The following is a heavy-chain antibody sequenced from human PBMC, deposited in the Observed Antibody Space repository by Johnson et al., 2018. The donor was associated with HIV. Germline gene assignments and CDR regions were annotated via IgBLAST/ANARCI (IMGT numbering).Heavy chain of an antibody. CDR3: AKGGVAAAKGAFDI. CDR2: ISSDGSNK. CDR1: GFTFNNFA. J-gene: IGHJ3*02. Sequence: QVQLVESGGGVVQPGRSLRLSCAASGFTFNNFAMGWVRQAPGKGLEWVSFISSDGSNKNYGDSVKGRFTISRDNSKNTLFLQMNSLRTEDTALYYCAKGGVAAAKGAFDIWGQGTMVTVSS. D-gene: IGHD6-25*01. V-gene: IGHV3-30*18.